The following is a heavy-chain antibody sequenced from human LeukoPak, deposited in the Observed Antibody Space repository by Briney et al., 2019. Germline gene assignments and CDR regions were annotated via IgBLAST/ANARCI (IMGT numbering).Heavy chain of an antibody. CDR1: GYTFTSYG. V-gene: IGHV1-18*01. Sequence: ASVKVSCKASGYTFTSYGISWVRQAPGQGLEWMGWISAYNGNTNYAQKLQGRVTMTTDTSTSTAYMELRSLRSDDTAVYYCARGPKYYDSSGYYPPPDYWGQGTLVTVSS. CDR2: ISAYNGNT. J-gene: IGHJ4*02. D-gene: IGHD3-22*01. CDR3: ARGPKYYDSSGYYPPPDY.